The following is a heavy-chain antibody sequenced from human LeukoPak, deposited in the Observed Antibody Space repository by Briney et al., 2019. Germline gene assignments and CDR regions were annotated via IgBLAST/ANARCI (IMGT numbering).Heavy chain of an antibody. Sequence: GGSLQVSCQGSGYRFTSYWIGWVRQVPGKGLGGMGTIYAGDSDTRYTPSFQDQVTISADKSISTAYLQWSSLKASDTAMYYCARQGGALYSSSWYGGFDHWGQGTLVTVSS. J-gene: IGHJ5*02. D-gene: IGHD6-13*01. CDR3: ARQGGALYSSSWYGGFDH. CDR2: IYAGDSDT. CDR1: GYRFTSYW. V-gene: IGHV5-51*01.